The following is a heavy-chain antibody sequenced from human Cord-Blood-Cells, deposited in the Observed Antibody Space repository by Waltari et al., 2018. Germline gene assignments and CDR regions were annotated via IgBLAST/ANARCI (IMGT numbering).Heavy chain of an antibody. J-gene: IGHJ5*02. CDR2: ISSSSSYI. CDR3: ARDSAIMGT. CDR1: GFTFSSYS. D-gene: IGHD2-8*01. V-gene: IGHV3-21*01. Sequence: EVQLVESGGGLVKPGGSLRRSCADYGFTFSSYSMNWVRQAPGQGLEWVSSISSSSSYIYYADSVKGRFTISRDNAKNSLYLQMNSLRAEDTAVYYCARDSAIMGTWGQGTLVTVSS.